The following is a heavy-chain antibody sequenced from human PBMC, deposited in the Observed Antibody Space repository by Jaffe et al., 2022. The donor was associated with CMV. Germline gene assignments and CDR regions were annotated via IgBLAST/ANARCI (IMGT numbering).Heavy chain of an antibody. CDR3: ARGSPSHYFDY. V-gene: IGHV4-39*01. D-gene: IGHD2-15*01. CDR2: IYYSGST. CDR1: GGSISSSSYY. Sequence: QLQLQESGPGLVKPSETLSLTCTVSGGSISSSSYYWGWIRQPPGKGLEWIGSIYYSGSTYYNPSLKSRVTISVDTSKNQFSLKLSSVTAADTAVYYCARGSPSHYFDYWGQGTLVTVSS. J-gene: IGHJ4*02.